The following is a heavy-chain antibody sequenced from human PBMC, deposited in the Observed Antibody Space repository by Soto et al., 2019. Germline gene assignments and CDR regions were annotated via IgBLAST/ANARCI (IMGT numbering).Heavy chain of an antibody. CDR3: AKGAYYYDSIPSDY. J-gene: IGHJ4*02. D-gene: IGHD3-22*01. CDR2: ISYDGSNK. V-gene: IGHV3-30*18. CDR1: GFTFSSYG. Sequence: PGGSLRLSCAASGFTFSSYGMHWVRQAPGKGLEWVAVISYDGSNKYYADSVKGRFTISRDNSKNTLYLQMNSLRAEDTAVYYCAKGAYYYDSIPSDYWGQGTLVTVSS.